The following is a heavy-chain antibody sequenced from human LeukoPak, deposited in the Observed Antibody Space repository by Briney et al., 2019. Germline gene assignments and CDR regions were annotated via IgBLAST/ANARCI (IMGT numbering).Heavy chain of an antibody. CDR2: INTDGSST. V-gene: IGHV3-74*01. CDR3: ARVPYYYDSSGYFGY. CDR1: GFTFSSYW. Sequence: PGGSLRLSCAASGFTFSSYWMHWVRQAPGKGLVWVSRINTDGSSTSYAVSVKGRFTISRDNAKNTLYLQMNSLRAEDTAVYYCARVPYYYDSSGYFGYWGQGTLVTVSS. D-gene: IGHD3-22*01. J-gene: IGHJ4*02.